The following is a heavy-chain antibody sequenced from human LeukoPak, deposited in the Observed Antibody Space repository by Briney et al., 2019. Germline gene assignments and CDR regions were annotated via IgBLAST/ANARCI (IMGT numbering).Heavy chain of an antibody. CDR3: ARDSIAAAGGDAFDI. V-gene: IGHV3-21*01. J-gene: IGHJ3*02. D-gene: IGHD6-13*01. CDR1: GFTFSSYS. CDR2: ISSSSSYI. Sequence: GGSLRLSCAASGFTFSSYSMNWVRQAPGRGLEWVSSISSSSSYIYYADSVKGRFTISRDDAKNSLYLQMNSLRAEDTAVYYCARDSIAAAGGDAFDIWGQGTMVTVSS.